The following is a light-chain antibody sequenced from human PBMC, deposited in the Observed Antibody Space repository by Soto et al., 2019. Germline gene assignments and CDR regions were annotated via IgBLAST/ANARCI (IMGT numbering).Light chain of an antibody. J-gene: IGLJ2*01. V-gene: IGLV2-14*01. CDR2: DVS. CDR3: SSYTSGSTPLV. Sequence: QSVLTQPASVSGSPGQSITISCTGTSSDVGGYNFVSWYQQHPGRAPKLMICDVSNRPSGVSNRFSGSKSGNTASLTISGLQAEDDADYYCSSYTSGSTPLVFGGGTKLTVL. CDR1: SSDVGGYNF.